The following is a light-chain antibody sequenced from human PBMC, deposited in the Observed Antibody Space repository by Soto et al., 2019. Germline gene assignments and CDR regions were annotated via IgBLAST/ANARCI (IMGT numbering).Light chain of an antibody. J-gene: IGKJ1*01. CDR1: QSIRSW. CDR3: QQYDSLSQT. V-gene: IGKV1-5*01. CDR2: EAS. Sequence: DIQMTESPSTLSAAVGDIVTITCRARQSIRSWLAWYQQKPGKAPNLLIDEASTLESGAPSRFSGSGSGTDFTLSISSLQSDDFATYYCQQYDSLSQTFGQGTKVDIK.